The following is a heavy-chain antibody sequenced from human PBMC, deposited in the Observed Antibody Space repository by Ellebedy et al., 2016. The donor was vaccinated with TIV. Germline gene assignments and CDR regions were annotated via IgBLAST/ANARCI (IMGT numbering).Heavy chain of an antibody. V-gene: IGHV3-7*01. J-gene: IGHJ3*02. Sequence: GESLKISCAASGFIFNDYWMHWVRQTPGRGLEWVANINQDGSQKYYVDSVKGRFTISRDNAKNSLYLQMNSLRDEDTAVYYCARQTVATSVNDAFDIWGLGTVVTVSS. CDR1: GFIFNDYW. CDR2: INQDGSQK. CDR3: ARQTVATSVNDAFDI. D-gene: IGHD4-17*01.